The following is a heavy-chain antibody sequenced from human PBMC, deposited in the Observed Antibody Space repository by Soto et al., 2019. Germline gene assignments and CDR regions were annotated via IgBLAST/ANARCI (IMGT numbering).Heavy chain of an antibody. D-gene: IGHD2-15*01. CDR3: ARVLHGGGTRTRGYGALEM. Sequence: PGESLKISCNGSGYRFSHYWIAWVRQMPGKGLEYMGIIYPGDSETADSPSFQGQVTLSVDKSIGTAYLQWSRLRASDTALYYCARVLHGGGTRTRGYGALEMWCQGTM. V-gene: IGHV5-51*01. CDR2: IYPGDSET. CDR1: GYRFSHYW. J-gene: IGHJ3*02.